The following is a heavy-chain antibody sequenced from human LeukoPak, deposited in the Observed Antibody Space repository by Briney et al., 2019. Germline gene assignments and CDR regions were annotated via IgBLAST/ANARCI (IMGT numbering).Heavy chain of an antibody. Sequence: GGSLRLSCAASGFTFDDYAMSWVRQAPGKGLEWVSAISGSGGSTYYADSVKGRFTISRDNSKNTLYLQMNSLRAEDTAVYYCAKDTGGEYSSSWYLFDYWGQGTLVTVSS. CDR3: AKDTGGEYSSSWYLFDY. D-gene: IGHD6-13*01. CDR1: GFTFDDYA. J-gene: IGHJ4*02. CDR2: ISGSGGST. V-gene: IGHV3-23*01.